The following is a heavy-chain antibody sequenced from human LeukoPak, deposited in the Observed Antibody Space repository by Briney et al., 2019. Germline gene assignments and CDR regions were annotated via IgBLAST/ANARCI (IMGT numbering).Heavy chain of an antibody. CDR1: GDSISNYY. CDR2: IYYSGST. CDR3: ARDFLQDAFDI. J-gene: IGHJ3*02. Sequence: SETLSLTCTVSGDSISNYYWSWIRQPPGKGLEWIGYIYYSGSTNYNPSLKSRVTISVDTSKNQFSLKLSSVTAADTAVYYCARDFLQDAFDIWGQGTMVTVSS. V-gene: IGHV4-59*01.